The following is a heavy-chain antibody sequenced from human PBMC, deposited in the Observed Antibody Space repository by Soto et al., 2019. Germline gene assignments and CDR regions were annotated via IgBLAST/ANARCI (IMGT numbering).Heavy chain of an antibody. CDR2: IYYSGST. D-gene: IGHD4-17*01. V-gene: IGHV4-30-4*01. CDR3: ARTLYGDYAYDY. J-gene: IGHJ4*02. CDR1: GGSISSGDYY. Sequence: SETLSLTCTVSGGSISSGDYYWSWIRQPPGKGLEWIGYIYYSGSTYYNPSLKSRVTISVDTSKNQFSLRLSSVTAADTAVYYCARTLYGDYAYDYWGQRTLVTVSS.